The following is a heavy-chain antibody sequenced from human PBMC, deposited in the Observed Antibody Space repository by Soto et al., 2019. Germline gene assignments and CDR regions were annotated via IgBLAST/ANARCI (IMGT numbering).Heavy chain of an antibody. CDR1: GYSFTSYW. CDR3: AIPIVVVPAAILRDLDAFDI. J-gene: IGHJ3*02. Sequence: GESLKISCKGSGYSFTSYWISWVRQMPGKGLEWMGRIDPSDSYTNYSPSFQGHVTISADKSISTAYLQWSSLRASDTAMYYCAIPIVVVPAAILRDLDAFDIWGQGTMVTVSS. V-gene: IGHV5-10-1*01. CDR2: IDPSDSYT. D-gene: IGHD2-2*02.